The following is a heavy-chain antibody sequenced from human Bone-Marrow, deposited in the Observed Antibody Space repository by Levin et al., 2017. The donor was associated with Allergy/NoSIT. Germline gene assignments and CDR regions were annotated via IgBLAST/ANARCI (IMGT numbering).Heavy chain of an antibody. CDR2: INPSSGRT. CDR1: GYTFTDYY. CDR3: ASLTTVNSEVCDYYFYYYMDV. Sequence: GESLKISCRASGYTFTDYYMHWVRQAPGQGLEWMGRINPSSGRTNFAQEFQGRVTMTRDTSISTTYMELGGLKSDDTAVYYCASLTTVNSEVCDYYFYYYMDVWGEGTMVTVSS. V-gene: IGHV1-2*06. D-gene: IGHD4-17*01. J-gene: IGHJ6*03.